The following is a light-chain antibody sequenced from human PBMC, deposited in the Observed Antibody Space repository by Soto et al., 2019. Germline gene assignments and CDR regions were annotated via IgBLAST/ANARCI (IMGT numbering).Light chain of an antibody. CDR1: QSLSSW. J-gene: IGKJ2*01. CDR2: DAS. Sequence: IQMTQSPSSLSASVGDRATITCRASQSLSSWLAWYQQKPGKAPKLLIYDASSLKSGVPSRFRVSGSGKEWSLAIGGLQPGGFGAYYFPQYNSYWYPLGQGTNVDIK. CDR3: PQYNSYWYP. V-gene: IGKV1-5*01.